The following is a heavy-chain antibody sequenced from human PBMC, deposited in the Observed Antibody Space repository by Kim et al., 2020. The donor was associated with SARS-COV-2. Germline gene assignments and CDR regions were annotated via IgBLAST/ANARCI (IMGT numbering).Heavy chain of an antibody. V-gene: IGHV3-23*01. J-gene: IGHJ4*02. D-gene: IGHD2-8*01. CDR3: VQCKWSLTTAFDY. CDR1: GFAFSSYA. Sequence: GGSLRLSCAASGFAFSSYAMSWVRQAPGKGLEWVSSISNNGGTTYYADSVMGRFTISRDNSKNTLFLQINSLRAGDTAIYYCVQCKWSLTTAFDYWGLGTLVTVSS. CDR2: ISNNGGTT.